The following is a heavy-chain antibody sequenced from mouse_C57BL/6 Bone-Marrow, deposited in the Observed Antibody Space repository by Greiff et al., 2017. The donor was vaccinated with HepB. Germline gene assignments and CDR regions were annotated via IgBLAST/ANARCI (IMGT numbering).Heavy chain of an antibody. CDR3: ARDEGIYYGNDY. D-gene: IGHD2-1*01. Sequence: QVQLKESGPELVKPGASVKISCKASGYTFTDYYINWVKQRPGQGLEWIGWIFPGSGSTYYNEKFKGKATLTVDKSSSTAYMLLSSLTSEDSAVYFCARDEGIYYGNDYWGQGTTLTVSS. V-gene: IGHV1-75*01. CDR2: IFPGSGST. CDR1: GYTFTDYY. J-gene: IGHJ2*01.